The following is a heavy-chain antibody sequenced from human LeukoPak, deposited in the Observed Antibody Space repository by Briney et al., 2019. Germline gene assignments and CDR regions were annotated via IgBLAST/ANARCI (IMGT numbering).Heavy chain of an antibody. J-gene: IGHJ4*02. V-gene: IGHV3-48*01. Sequence: GGSLRLSCAASGFTFSSYSMNWVRQAPGKGLEWVSYISSSSTTIYYADSVKGRFTISRDNAKNSLYLQMNSLRVEDTAVYYCARRQDGGYSYGYPSYYFDYWGQGTLVTVSS. CDR2: ISSSSTTI. CDR3: ARRQDGGYSYGYPSYYFDY. D-gene: IGHD5-18*01. CDR1: GFTFSSYS.